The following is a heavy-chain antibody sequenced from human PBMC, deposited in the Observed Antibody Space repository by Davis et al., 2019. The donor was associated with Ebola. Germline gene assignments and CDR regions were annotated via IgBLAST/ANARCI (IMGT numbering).Heavy chain of an antibody. J-gene: IGHJ3*02. V-gene: IGHV4-34*01. CDR3: ATIVEDDMVGAFEI. Sequence: SETLSLTCAVYGGSFSGYYWSWIRQPPGKGLEWIGEINHSGSTNYNPSLKSRVTISVDTSKNQFSLKLSSVTAADTAVYYCATIVEDDMVGAFEIWGQGTMVTVS. CDR2: INHSGST. D-gene: IGHD3-10*01. CDR1: GGSFSGYY.